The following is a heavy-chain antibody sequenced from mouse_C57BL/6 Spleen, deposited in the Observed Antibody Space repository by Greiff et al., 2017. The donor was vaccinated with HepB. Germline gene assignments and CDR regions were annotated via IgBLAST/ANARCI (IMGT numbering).Heavy chain of an antibody. Sequence: EVKLVESGGGLVKPGGSLKLSCAASGFTFSDYGMHWVRQAPEKGLEWVAYISSGSSTIYYADTVKGRFTISRDNAKNTLFLQMTSLRSEDTAMYYCAKSNYGAWFAYWGQGTLVTVSA. CDR2: ISSGSSTI. V-gene: IGHV5-17*01. CDR3: AKSNYGAWFAY. J-gene: IGHJ3*01. D-gene: IGHD2-5*01. CDR1: GFTFSDYG.